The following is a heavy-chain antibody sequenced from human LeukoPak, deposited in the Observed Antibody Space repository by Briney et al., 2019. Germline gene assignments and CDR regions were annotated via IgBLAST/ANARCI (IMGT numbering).Heavy chain of an antibody. CDR3: AGGGVVIIYDYYYYGMDV. D-gene: IGHD3-3*01. V-gene: IGHV4-31*03. J-gene: IGHJ6*02. Sequence: SETLSLTCTVSGGSISSGGYYWSWIRQHPGKGLEWIGYIYYSGSTYYNPSLKSRVTISVDTSKNQFSLKLSSVTAADTAVYYCAGGGVVIIYDYYYYGMDVWGQGTTVTVSS. CDR1: GGSISSGGYY. CDR2: IYYSGST.